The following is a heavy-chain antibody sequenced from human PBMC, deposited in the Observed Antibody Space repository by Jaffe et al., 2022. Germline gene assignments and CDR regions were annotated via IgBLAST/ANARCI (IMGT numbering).Heavy chain of an antibody. CDR3: ARTSLLGELSAYRPFDC. D-gene: IGHD3-16*02. Sequence: EVQLVESGGGLVQPGGCLRLSCAASEFSFTDYCMGWVRQAPGKGLEWVANIKPDGSAKYSVDSVKGRFTISRDNAQNSLYLELRNLRPEDSAVYYCARTSLLGELSAYRPFDCWGQGTLVAVSS. J-gene: IGHJ4*02. V-gene: IGHV3-7*01. CDR1: EFSFTDYC. CDR2: IKPDGSAK.